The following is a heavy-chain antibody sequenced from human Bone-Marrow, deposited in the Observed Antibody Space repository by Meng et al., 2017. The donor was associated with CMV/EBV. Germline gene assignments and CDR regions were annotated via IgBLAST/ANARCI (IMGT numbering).Heavy chain of an antibody. V-gene: IGHV3-48*03. CDR3: ARDVGWFAHDY. CDR1: GFTFSSYE. J-gene: IGHJ4*02. Sequence: GGSLRLSCAASGFTFSSYEMNWVRQAPGKGLEWVSYISSSGSSIYYADSVKGRFTISRDNADNSLYLQMNRLRAEDTAVYYCARDVGWFAHDYWGQGTLVTVSS. CDR2: ISSSGSSI. D-gene: IGHD3-3*01.